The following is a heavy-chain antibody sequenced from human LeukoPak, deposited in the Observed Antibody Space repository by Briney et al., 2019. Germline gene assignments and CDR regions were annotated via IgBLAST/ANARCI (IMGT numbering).Heavy chain of an antibody. J-gene: IGHJ4*02. CDR3: ARPSTTMDYDSSGYPNSFDY. Sequence: PGGSPRLSCAASGFTFSSYWMSWVRQAPGKGLEWVANIRQDGSEKYYVDSVKGRFTISRDNAKNSLYLQMNSLRAEDTAVYYCARPSTTMDYDSSGYPNSFDYWGQGTLVTVSS. CDR2: IRQDGSEK. CDR1: GFTFSSYW. V-gene: IGHV3-7*01. D-gene: IGHD3-22*01.